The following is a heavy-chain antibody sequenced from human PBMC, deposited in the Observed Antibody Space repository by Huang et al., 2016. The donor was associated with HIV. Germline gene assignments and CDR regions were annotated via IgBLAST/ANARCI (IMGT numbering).Heavy chain of an antibody. CDR1: GFSFSTYG. CDR3: AKDGADEEWDIDY. CDR2: ISYDGSNK. V-gene: IGHV3-30*18. J-gene: IGHJ4*02. Sequence: VQMVESGGGVVQPGRSLSLAWAASGFSFSTYGLQWVRQAPGKGLEWVAFISYDGSNKEYAHSVKGRFTISRDTSENKVYLQMNSLRHEDTAVYYCAKDGADEEWDIDYWGQGTLVTVSS. D-gene: IGHD1-26*01.